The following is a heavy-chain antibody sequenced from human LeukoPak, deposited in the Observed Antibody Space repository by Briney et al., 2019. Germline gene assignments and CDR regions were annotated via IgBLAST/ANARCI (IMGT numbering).Heavy chain of an antibody. CDR2: IKQDGSEK. CDR3: ARDLLWFGELLPAGKLYFEY. D-gene: IGHD3-10*01. V-gene: IGHV3-7*01. CDR1: GFTFRNYW. J-gene: IGHJ4*02. Sequence: GGSLRLSCAASGFTFRNYWMSWVRQAPGKGLEWVANIKQDGSEKYYVDSVKGRFTISRDNAKNSLYLQMNSLRPDDTAVYYCARDLLWFGELLPAGKLYFEYWGQGTLVTVSS.